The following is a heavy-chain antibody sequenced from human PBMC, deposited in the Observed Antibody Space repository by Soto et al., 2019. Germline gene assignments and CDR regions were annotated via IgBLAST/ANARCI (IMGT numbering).Heavy chain of an antibody. CDR3: AKVSSSSWYNPYDY. J-gene: IGHJ4*02. Sequence: QVQLVESGGGVVQPGRSLRLSCAASGFTFSSYGMHWVRQAPGKGLEWVPVISYDGSNKYYADSVKGRFTISRDNSKNTLYLQMNSLRAEDTAVYYCAKVSSSSWYNPYDYWGQGTLVTVSS. D-gene: IGHD6-13*01. V-gene: IGHV3-30*18. CDR1: GFTFSSYG. CDR2: ISYDGSNK.